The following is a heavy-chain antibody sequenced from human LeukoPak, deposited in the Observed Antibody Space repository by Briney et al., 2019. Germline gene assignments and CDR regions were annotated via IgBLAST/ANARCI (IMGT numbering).Heavy chain of an antibody. CDR1: GFTFSNYS. J-gene: IGHJ6*02. V-gene: IGHV3-21*01. D-gene: IGHD5-24*01. Sequence: PGGSLRFSCAASGFTFSNYSMNWVRQAPGKGLEWVSSINSISTYIYYADSVKGRFTISTDNATNSLYLQMNSLRDEDTDVYYCARDCVEWDGYGPYYYYCGMDVWGQGTTVTVSS. CDR3: ARDCVEWDGYGPYYYYCGMDV. CDR2: INSISTYI.